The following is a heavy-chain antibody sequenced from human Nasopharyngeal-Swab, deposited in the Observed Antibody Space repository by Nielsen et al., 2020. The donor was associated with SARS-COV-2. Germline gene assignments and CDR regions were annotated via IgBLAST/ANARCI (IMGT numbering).Heavy chain of an antibody. CDR1: GFTFSSFV. CDR2: IWYDGSNK. CDR3: AKEAGYYDILTGYYLSLGYGMDV. V-gene: IGHV3-30*02. Sequence: GESLKISCAASGFTFSSFVMHWVRPAPGKGVEWGAVIWYDGSNKYYADSVRGRFTISRDNSKKTLYLQMNSLRAEDTAVYYCAKEAGYYDILTGYYLSLGYGMDVWGQGTTVTVSS. D-gene: IGHD3-9*01. J-gene: IGHJ6*02.